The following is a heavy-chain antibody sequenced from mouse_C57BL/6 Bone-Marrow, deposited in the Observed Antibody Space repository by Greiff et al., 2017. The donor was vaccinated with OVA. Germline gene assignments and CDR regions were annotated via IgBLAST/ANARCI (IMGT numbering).Heavy chain of an antibody. D-gene: IGHD2-5*01. CDR2: IWTGGGT. CDR3: ARSYSNYPWFAY. V-gene: IGHV2-9-1*01. Sequence: VQLQQSGPGLVAPSQRLSITCTVSGFSLTSYAISWVRQPPGKGLEWLGVIWTGGGTNYNSALKSRLSISKDNSKSQVFLKMNSLQTDDTARYYCARSYSNYPWFAYWGQGTLVTVSA. CDR1: GFSLTSYA. J-gene: IGHJ3*01.